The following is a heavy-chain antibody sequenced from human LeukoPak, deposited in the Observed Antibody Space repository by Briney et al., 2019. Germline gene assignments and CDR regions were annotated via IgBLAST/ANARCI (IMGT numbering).Heavy chain of an antibody. Sequence: GGSLRLSCAASGFTFSSYSMNWVRQAPGKGLEWVSSISSSSSYIYYADLVKGRFTISRDNAKNSLYLQMNSLRAEDTAVYYCARGRSSPNYFDYWGQGTLVTVSS. D-gene: IGHD6-13*01. CDR1: GFTFSSYS. J-gene: IGHJ4*02. CDR2: ISSSSSYI. V-gene: IGHV3-21*01. CDR3: ARGRSSPNYFDY.